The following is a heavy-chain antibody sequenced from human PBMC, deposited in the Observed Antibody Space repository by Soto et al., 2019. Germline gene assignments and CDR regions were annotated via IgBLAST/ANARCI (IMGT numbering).Heavy chain of an antibody. Sequence: QVQLVESGGGVVQPGRSLRLSCAASGFTFSSYAMHWVRQAPGKGLEWVAVISYDGSNKYYADSVKGRFTISRDNSKNTLFLEMDSLGAEDTALFYWGGGGGCGGSCYHNWFDPWGQGTLVTVSS. CDR1: GFTFSSYA. V-gene: IGHV3-30-3*01. J-gene: IGHJ5*02. CDR3: GGGGGCGGSCYHNWFDP. D-gene: IGHD2-15*01. CDR2: ISYDGSNK.